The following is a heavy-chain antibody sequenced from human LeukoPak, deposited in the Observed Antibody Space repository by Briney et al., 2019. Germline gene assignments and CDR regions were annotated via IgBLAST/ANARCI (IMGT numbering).Heavy chain of an antibody. CDR1: GFTFTSYW. V-gene: IGHV3-74*01. J-gene: IGHJ4*02. D-gene: IGHD4-17*01. CDR3: ATDLG. CDR2: VDHAGSGT. Sequence: GGSLRLSCAASGFTFTSYWMHRVCQPPGKGLVWVSRVDHAGSGTAYADSVTGRFTISRDNAKNTGYLQMNSLRAEDTAVYYCATDLGWGQGTLVIVSS.